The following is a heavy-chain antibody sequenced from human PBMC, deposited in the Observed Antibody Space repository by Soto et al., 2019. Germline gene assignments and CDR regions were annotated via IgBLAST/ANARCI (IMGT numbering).Heavy chain of an antibody. J-gene: IGHJ4*02. D-gene: IGHD3-9*01. CDR1: GGSFSGYY. V-gene: IGHV4-34*01. CDR2: INHSGST. Sequence: PSETLSLTCAVYGGSFSGYYWSWIRQPPGKGLEWIGEINHSGSTNYNPSLKSRVTISVDTSKNQFSLKLSSVTAADTAVYYCARSRALLRYFDWLSNFDYWGQGTLVTVPS. CDR3: ARSRALLRYFDWLSNFDY.